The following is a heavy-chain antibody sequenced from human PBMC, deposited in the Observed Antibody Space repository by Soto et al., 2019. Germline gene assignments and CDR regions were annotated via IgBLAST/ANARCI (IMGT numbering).Heavy chain of an antibody. CDR2: IIPIFGTA. V-gene: IGHV1-69*06. CDR3: ARVLGSRGIVRNWFDP. CDR1: GGTFSSYA. Sequence: QVQLVQSGAEVKKPGSSVKVSCKASGGTFSSYAISWVRQAPGQGLEWMGGIIPIFGTANYAQKFQGRVTITADKYTITGYMELSSLRSEDTAVYYCARVLGSRGIVRNWFDPWGQGSLVTVSS. D-gene: IGHD3-16*01. J-gene: IGHJ5*02.